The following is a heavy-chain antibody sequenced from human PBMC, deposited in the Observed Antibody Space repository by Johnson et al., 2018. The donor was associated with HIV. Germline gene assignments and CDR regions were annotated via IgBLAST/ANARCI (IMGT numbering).Heavy chain of an antibody. D-gene: IGHD6-13*01. Sequence: VQLVESGGGLVQPGGSLRLSCAASGFTFSNAWMSWVRQAPGKGLEWVGRIKSNTDGGTTQYAASVRGRFTISRDDSKSIAYLQMNSLKAEEPAVYYCISPERAAAGFLTWGQGAMVTVSS. CDR1: GFTFSNAW. CDR2: IKSNTDGGTT. J-gene: IGHJ3*01. CDR3: ISPERAAAGFLT. V-gene: IGHV3-15*01.